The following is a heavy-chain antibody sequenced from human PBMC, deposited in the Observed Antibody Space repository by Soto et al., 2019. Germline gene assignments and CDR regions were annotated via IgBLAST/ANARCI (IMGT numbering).Heavy chain of an antibody. CDR1: GYSFTSYW. CDR3: ARPDIVATIQELGPIRN. V-gene: IGHV5-51*01. CDR2: IYPGDSDT. D-gene: IGHD5-12*01. J-gene: IGHJ4*02. Sequence: GESLKISCKGSGYSFTSYWIGWVRQMPGKGLEWMGIIYPGDSDTRYSPSFQGQVTISADKSISTAYLQWSSLKASDTAMYYCARPDIVATIQELGPIRNWGQGTLVTVSS.